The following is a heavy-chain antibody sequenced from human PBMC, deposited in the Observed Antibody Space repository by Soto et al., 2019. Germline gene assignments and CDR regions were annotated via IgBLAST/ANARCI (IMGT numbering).Heavy chain of an antibody. V-gene: IGHV3-21*01. CDR2: ISSSSSYI. CDR1: GFTFSSYS. J-gene: IGHJ6*02. Sequence: GGSLRLSCAASGFTFSSYSMNWVRQAPGKGLEWVSSISSSSSYIYYADSVKGRFTISRDNAKNSLYLQMNSLRAEDTAVYYCARDLGPRGYYYGMDVWGQGTTVTSP. CDR3: ARDLGPRGYYYGMDV. D-gene: IGHD1-26*01.